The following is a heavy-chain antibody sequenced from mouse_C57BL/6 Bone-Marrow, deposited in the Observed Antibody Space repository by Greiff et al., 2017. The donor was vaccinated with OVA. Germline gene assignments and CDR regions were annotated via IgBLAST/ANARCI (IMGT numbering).Heavy chain of an antibody. J-gene: IGHJ3*01. CDR3: ASKKPPY. Sequence: QVQLQQSGAELARPGASVKLSCKASGYTFTSYGISWVKQRTGQGLEWIGEIYPRSGNTYYNEKFKGKATLTADKSSSTAYMELRSLTSEDSAVYFCASKKPPYWGQGTLVTVSA. CDR2: IYPRSGNT. CDR1: GYTFTSYG. V-gene: IGHV1-81*01.